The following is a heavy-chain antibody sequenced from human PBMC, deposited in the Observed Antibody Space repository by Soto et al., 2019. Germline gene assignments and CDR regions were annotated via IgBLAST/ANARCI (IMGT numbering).Heavy chain of an antibody. CDR2: KSGGGALI. CDR3: TKLRTITTGASDC. CDR1: GYTFSNYA. V-gene: IGHV3-23*01. Sequence: PGGSLRLSCAASGYTFSNYAMSWVRQAPGKGLEWVATKSGGGALIDYADSLKGRFTISRDNSRNTLHLEMNSLRAEDTAVYYCTKLRTITTGASDCWGQGTLVTVSS. J-gene: IGHJ4*02. D-gene: IGHD1-1*01.